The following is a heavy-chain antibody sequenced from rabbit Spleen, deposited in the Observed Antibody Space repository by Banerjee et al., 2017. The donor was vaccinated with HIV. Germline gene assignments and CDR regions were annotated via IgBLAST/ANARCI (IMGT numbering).Heavy chain of an antibody. D-gene: IGHD2-1*01. Sequence: QEQLVESGGDLVKPEGSLTLTCTASGFSFSSSYWICWVRQAPGKGLEWIACIDIGSRDFTYYASWAKGRFTISKTSSTTVTLQMTSLTAADTATYFCARGSATMTMVITGYYLNLWGPGTLVTVS. CDR3: ARGSATMTMVITGYYLNL. J-gene: IGHJ4*01. V-gene: IGHV1S45*01. CDR1: GFSFSSSYW. CDR2: IDIGSRDFT.